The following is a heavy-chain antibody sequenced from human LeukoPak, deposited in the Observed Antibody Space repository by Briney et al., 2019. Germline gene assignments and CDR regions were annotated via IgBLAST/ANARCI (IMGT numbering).Heavy chain of an antibody. V-gene: IGHV1-18*04. CDR3: ARDEVSGGWYNH. CDR1: GYTFTSRG. D-gene: IGHD6-19*01. Sequence: ASGKVSCKASGYTFTSRGFSWVRQAPGPGLEWMGWINADSGNTNYAQKFQGRVTLTTDASTNTAYMELRSLRSDDTAVYYCARDEVSGGWYNHWGQGTLVTVSP. J-gene: IGHJ4*02. CDR2: INADSGNT.